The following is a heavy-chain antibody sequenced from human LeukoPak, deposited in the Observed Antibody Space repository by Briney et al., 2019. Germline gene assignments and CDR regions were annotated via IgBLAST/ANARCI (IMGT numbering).Heavy chain of an antibody. V-gene: IGHV4-59*02. CDR2: RYYSGDT. J-gene: IGHJ4*02. CDR1: GDSVSSDS. Sequence: SETLSLTCTVSGDSVSSDSWSWIRQAPGKGLEWIGDRYYSGDTKYAPSLKSRVTISVDTSKNQFSLKLSSVTAADTAVYYCARIIAGRLDFWGQGTLVTVSS. D-gene: IGHD6-6*01. CDR3: ARIIAGRLDF.